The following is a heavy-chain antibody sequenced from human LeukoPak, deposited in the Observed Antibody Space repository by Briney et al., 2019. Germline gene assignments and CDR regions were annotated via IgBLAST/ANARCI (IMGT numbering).Heavy chain of an antibody. J-gene: IGHJ5*02. CDR1: GGSFSGYY. CDR3: ARGDYNDGAGYLDH. CDR2: IYYNGIT. Sequence: PSETLSLTCAVYGGSFSGYYWSWIRQPPGKGLEWIGYIYYNGITYYNPSLESRVTISVDTSKNQFSLKLSSVTAADTAVYYCARGDYNDGAGYLDHWGQGTLVPVSS. V-gene: IGHV4-34*01. D-gene: IGHD3-22*01.